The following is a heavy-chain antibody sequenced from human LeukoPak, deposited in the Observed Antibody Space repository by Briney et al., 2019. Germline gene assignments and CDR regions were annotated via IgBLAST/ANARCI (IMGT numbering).Heavy chain of an antibody. Sequence: GGSLRLSCAASGFTFSSYSMNWVRQAPGKGLEWVSYISSSSSTIYYADSVKGRFTISRDNAKNSLYLQMNSLRAEDTAVYYCAKEALWCGFHIFDYWGQGTLVTVSS. CDR1: GFTFSSYS. V-gene: IGHV3-48*01. D-gene: IGHD3-3*01. CDR3: AKEALWCGFHIFDY. CDR2: ISSSSSTI. J-gene: IGHJ4*02.